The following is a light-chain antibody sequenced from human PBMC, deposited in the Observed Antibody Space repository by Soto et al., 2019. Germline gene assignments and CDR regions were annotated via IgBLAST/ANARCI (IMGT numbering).Light chain of an antibody. Sequence: DIQMTQSPSSLSASVGDRVTITCRASQYISNSLSWFQQRPGEAPMLLLSTASSLQSRVPSSYSGRGSGTDFTRPISRLQTQDGDNNYCQETHGTFGEGTRPEIK. J-gene: IGKJ5*01. V-gene: IGKV1-39*01. CDR1: QYISNS. CDR3: QETHGT. CDR2: TAS.